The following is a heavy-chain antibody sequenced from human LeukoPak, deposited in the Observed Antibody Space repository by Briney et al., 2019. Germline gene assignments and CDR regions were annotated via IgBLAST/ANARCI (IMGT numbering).Heavy chain of an antibody. J-gene: IGHJ5*02. CDR2: IIPILGIA. CDR1: GGTFSSYA. Sequence: GALGRVCCSAAGGTFSSYAISWVRQAPGQGPEGMGRIIPILGIANYAQKFQGRVTITADKSTSTAYMELSSLRSEDTAVYYCARDPSRIAAAVNWFDPWGQGTLVTVSS. V-gene: IGHV1-69*04. CDR3: ARDPSRIAAAVNWFDP. D-gene: IGHD6-13*01.